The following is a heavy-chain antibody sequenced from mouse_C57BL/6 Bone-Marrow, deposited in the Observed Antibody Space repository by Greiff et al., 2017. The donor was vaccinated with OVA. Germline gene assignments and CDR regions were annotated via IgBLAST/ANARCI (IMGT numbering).Heavy chain of an antibody. CDR2: INPYNGGT. CDR1: GYTFTDYY. D-gene: IGHD1-1*01. V-gene: IGHV1-19*01. Sequence: EVQLQQSGPVLVKPGASVKMSCKASGYTFTDYYMNWVKQSHGKSLEWIGVINPYNGGTSYNQKFKGKATLTVDKSSSTAYMELNSLTSEDSAVYYCARTTVVATREYFDYWGQGTTLTVSS. CDR3: ARTTVVATREYFDY. J-gene: IGHJ2*01.